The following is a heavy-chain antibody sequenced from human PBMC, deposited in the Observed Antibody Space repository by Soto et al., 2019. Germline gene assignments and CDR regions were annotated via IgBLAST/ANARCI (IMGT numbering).Heavy chain of an antibody. Sequence: QVQLVESGGGVVQPGRSLRLSCAASGFTFSSYGMHWVRQAPGKGLEWVAVIWYDGSNKYYADAVKGRFTISRDNSKNTLYLQMKSLRAEDMDVYYCAREVGITGTTFLYSYYMDVWGKGTTVTVSS. J-gene: IGHJ6*03. CDR2: IWYDGSNK. D-gene: IGHD1-20*01. CDR3: AREVGITGTTFLYSYYMDV. CDR1: GFTFSSYG. V-gene: IGHV3-33*01.